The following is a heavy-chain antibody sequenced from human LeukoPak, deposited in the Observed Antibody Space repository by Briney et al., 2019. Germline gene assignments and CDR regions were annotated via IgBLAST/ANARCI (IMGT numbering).Heavy chain of an antibody. D-gene: IGHD1-26*01. CDR2: ICYTGST. CDR1: GGSISNSAYY. J-gene: IGHJ4*02. CDR3: ARYRGSHHLFPY. V-gene: IGHV4-39*01. Sequence: SETLSLTCTVSGGSISNSAYYWGWIRRPPGKGLEWVGNICYTGSTYYNPSLKSRITIAVNTNKNQFSLKLSSVTAADTAVYYCARYRGSHHLFPYWGQGTLVTVSS.